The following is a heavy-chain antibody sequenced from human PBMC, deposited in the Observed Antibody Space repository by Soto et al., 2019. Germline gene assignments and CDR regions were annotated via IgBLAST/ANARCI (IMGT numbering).Heavy chain of an antibody. V-gene: IGHV3-23*01. J-gene: IGHJ4*02. CDR3: AKPPDYNWNDY. Sequence: EVQLLESGGGLVQPGGSLRLSCAASGFTFSSYAMSWVRQDPGKGLEWISAVSGSGGSTYYADSVKGRFTISRDNSKDTLYLQMNILRAEDTAVYYCAKPPDYNWNDYWGQGTLVTVSS. CDR2: VSGSGGST. D-gene: IGHD1-20*01. CDR1: GFTFSSYA.